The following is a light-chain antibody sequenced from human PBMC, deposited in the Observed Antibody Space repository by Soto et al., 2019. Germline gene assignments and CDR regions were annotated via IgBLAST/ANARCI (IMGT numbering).Light chain of an antibody. CDR3: QQYGSWT. J-gene: IGKJ1*01. CDR1: QTISSNY. V-gene: IGKV3-20*01. CDR2: GTS. Sequence: EIVLTQSPGTLSVSPGERATLSCRASQTISSNYLAWYQQKPGQAPSLLIYGTSSRATGIPDRFSGSGSGTDFTLTISRLEPEDSAIYSCQQYGSWTFGQGTKVDSK.